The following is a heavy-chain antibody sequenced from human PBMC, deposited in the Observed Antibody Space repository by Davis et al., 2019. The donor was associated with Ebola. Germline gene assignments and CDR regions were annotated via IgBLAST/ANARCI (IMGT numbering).Heavy chain of an antibody. D-gene: IGHD1-26*01. CDR2: IIGSVGIT. V-gene: IGHV3-23*01. CDR3: AMSQWELLLEYYFDY. Sequence: GGSLRLSCAASGFTFSSYAMSWVRQAPGKGLEWGSAIIGSVGITYYADSVKGRFTISTDNSKNTLYLQMNSLRAEDTAVYYCAMSQWELLLEYYFDYWGQGTLVTVSS. J-gene: IGHJ4*02. CDR1: GFTFSSYA.